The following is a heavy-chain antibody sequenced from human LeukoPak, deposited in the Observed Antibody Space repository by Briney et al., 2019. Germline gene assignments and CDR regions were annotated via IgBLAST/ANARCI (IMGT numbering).Heavy chain of an antibody. Sequence: SETLSLTCTVSGGSISSGDYYWSWIRQPPGQGLEWIGYIYYSGSTYYNPSLKSRVTISVDTSKNQFSLKLSSVTAADTAVYYCAREIDRDGYNYPDYWGQGTLVTVSS. CDR3: AREIDRDGYNYPDY. CDR2: IYYSGST. V-gene: IGHV4-30-4*01. D-gene: IGHD5-24*01. J-gene: IGHJ4*02. CDR1: GGSISSGDYY.